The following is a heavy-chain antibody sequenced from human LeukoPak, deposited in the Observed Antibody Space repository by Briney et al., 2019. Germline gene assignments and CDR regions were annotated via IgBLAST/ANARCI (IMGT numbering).Heavy chain of an antibody. Sequence: ASVKVSCKTSGYTFTRNAVHWVGQAPGQRFEWMGYIYTHNGDTKYSQKFQGRVTLTRDTSASTVYVELSSLTSEDTAVYYCGRGGSSGVDYWGQGTLVTVSS. CDR3: GRGGSSGVDY. CDR2: IYTHNGDT. D-gene: IGHD2-15*01. V-gene: IGHV1-3*04. J-gene: IGHJ4*02. CDR1: GYTFTRNA.